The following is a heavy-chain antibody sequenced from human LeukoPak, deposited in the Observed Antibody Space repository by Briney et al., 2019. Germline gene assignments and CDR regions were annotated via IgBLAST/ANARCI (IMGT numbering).Heavy chain of an antibody. J-gene: IGHJ4*02. D-gene: IGHD5-18*01. V-gene: IGHV4-34*01. Sequence: PSETLSLTCAVYGGSFSGYYWSWIRQPPGKGLEWIGEINHSGSTNYNPSLKSRVTISVDTSKNQFSLKLSSVTAADTAVYYCARGRGYSYGLIYYFDYWGQGTLVTVSS. CDR2: INHSGST. CDR1: GGSFSGYY. CDR3: ARGRGYSYGLIYYFDY.